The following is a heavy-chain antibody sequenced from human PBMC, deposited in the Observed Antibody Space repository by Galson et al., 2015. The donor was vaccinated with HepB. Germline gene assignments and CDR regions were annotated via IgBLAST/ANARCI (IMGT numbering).Heavy chain of an antibody. Sequence: SVKVSCKASGYTFTSYGISWVRQAPGQGLEWMGWISAYNGNTNYAQKLQGRVTMTTDTSTSTAYMELRSLRSDDTAVYYCARAYYDFWSGDYYYYMDVWGKGTTVTVSS. CDR3: ARAYYDFWSGDYYYYMDV. CDR2: ISAYNGNT. V-gene: IGHV1-18*01. J-gene: IGHJ6*03. CDR1: GYTFTSYG. D-gene: IGHD3-3*01.